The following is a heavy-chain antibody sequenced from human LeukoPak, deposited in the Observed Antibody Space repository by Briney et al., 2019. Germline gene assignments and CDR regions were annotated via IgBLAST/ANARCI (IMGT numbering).Heavy chain of an antibody. Sequence: ASVKVSCKASGYTFTGYYIHWVRQAPGQGLEWMGWFSPDSGGTNYAQKFQGRVTMTRDTSISTAYMELRTLTPDDTAVYHFARIRGNGGYRDYWGQGTLVTVSS. CDR1: GYTFTGYY. CDR2: FSPDSGGT. D-gene: IGHD4-17*01. V-gene: IGHV1-2*02. CDR3: ARIRGNGGYRDY. J-gene: IGHJ4*02.